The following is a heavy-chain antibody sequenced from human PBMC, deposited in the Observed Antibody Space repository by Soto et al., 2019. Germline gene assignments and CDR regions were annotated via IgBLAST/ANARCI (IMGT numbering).Heavy chain of an antibody. Sequence: ASVKVSCKASGYTFTGYYMHWVRQAPGQGLEWMGWINPNSGGTNYAQKFQGWVTMTRDTSISTAYMELSRLRSDDTAVYYCARSDTAMVRYFDYWGQGTLVTVSS. D-gene: IGHD5-18*01. CDR1: GYTFTGYY. CDR3: ARSDTAMVRYFDY. V-gene: IGHV1-2*04. J-gene: IGHJ4*02. CDR2: INPNSGGT.